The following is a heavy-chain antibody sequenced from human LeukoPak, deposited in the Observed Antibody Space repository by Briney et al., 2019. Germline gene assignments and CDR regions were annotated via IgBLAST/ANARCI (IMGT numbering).Heavy chain of an antibody. CDR2: IWYDGSNK. CDR1: GFTFSSYG. V-gene: IGHV3-33*01. Sequence: GGSLRLSCAASGFTFSSYGIHWVRQAPGKGLEWVAVIWYDGSNKYYADSVKGRFTISRDNSKNTMYLQMNSLRVEDTAVYYCARDLTHYFDYWGQETLVTVSS. J-gene: IGHJ4*02. CDR3: ARDLTHYFDY.